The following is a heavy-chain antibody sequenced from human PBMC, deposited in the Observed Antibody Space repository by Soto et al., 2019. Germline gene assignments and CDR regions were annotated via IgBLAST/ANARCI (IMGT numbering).Heavy chain of an antibody. CDR2: INAGNGNT. J-gene: IGHJ4*01. CDR1: GYTFTSYA. CDR3: ASSILVVTAADY. D-gene: IGHD2-21*02. Sequence: QVQLVQSGAEVKKPGASVKVSCKASGYTFTSYAMHWVRQAPGQRLEWMGWINAGNGNTKYSQKFPGRVTITSDTSASTAYMQLRSLRSQDTAVYYCASSILVVTAADYWGHGTLVTVSS. V-gene: IGHV1-3*01.